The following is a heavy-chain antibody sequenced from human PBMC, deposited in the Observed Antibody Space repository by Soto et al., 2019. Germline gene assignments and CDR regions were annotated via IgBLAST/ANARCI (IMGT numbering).Heavy chain of an antibody. V-gene: IGHV3-30*18. J-gene: IGHJ4*02. CDR1: GFTFSYFG. D-gene: IGHD5-18*01. CDR3: AKDAWETGMVMPFDH. Sequence: QVQLVESGGGVVQPGRSLRLSCAASGFTFSYFGMNWVRQAPGKGLEWVALISFDGSNKYYADSVKGRFTISRDNSEHTVYLQMDSLRVDDTAVYYCAKDAWETGMVMPFDHWGQGTLVTVSS. CDR2: ISFDGSNK.